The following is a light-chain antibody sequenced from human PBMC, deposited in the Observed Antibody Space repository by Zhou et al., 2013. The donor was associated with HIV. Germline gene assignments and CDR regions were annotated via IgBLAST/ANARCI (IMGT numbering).Light chain of an antibody. CDR1: QSVSSSY. CDR2: GAS. J-gene: IGKJ3*01. CDR3: QQHDNWPPFT. V-gene: IGKV3-20*01. Sequence: EIVLTQSPGTLSLSPGERATLSCRASQSVSSSYLAWYQQKPGQAPRLLIYGASSRATGIPDRFSGSGSGTEFTLTISSLQSEDFGIYYCQQHDNWPPFTFGPGTIV.